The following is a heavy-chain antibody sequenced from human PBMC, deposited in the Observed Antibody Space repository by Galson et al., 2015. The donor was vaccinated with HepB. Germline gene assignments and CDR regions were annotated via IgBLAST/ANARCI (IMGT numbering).Heavy chain of an antibody. Sequence: SLRLSCAASGFTFSSYSMNWVRQAPGKGLEWVSYISSSSSYIYYADSVKGRFTISRDNAKNSLYLQMNSLRAEDTAVYYCARNRDYGDDYAGPGDAFDIWGQGTMVIVSS. D-gene: IGHD4-17*01. CDR2: ISSSSSYI. V-gene: IGHV3-21*01. CDR3: ARNRDYGDDYAGPGDAFDI. J-gene: IGHJ3*02. CDR1: GFTFSSYS.